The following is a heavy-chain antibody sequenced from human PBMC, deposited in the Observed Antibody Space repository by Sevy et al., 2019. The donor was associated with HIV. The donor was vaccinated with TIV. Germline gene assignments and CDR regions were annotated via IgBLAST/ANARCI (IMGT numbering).Heavy chain of an antibody. Sequence: GGSLRLSCRASGFTFSNFDMHWVRQATGKGLEWVSGIDNDGEPYYPDSVKGRFTISRENGRDSLYLQMNSLRAGDTAVYYCARELYYGMDVWGQGTTVTVSS. CDR3: ARELYYGMDV. J-gene: IGHJ6*02. CDR2: IDNDGEP. V-gene: IGHV3-13*05. D-gene: IGHD3-10*01. CDR1: GFTFSNFD.